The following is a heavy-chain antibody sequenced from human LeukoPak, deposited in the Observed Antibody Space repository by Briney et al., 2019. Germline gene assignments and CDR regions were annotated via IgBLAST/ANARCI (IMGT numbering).Heavy chain of an antibody. CDR2: IYPGDSDT. J-gene: IGHJ6*02. D-gene: IGHD3-22*01. CDR1: GYSFTSYW. CDR3: ARNYDSSGYGMDV. V-gene: IGHV5-51*01. Sequence: GESLKISCKGSGYSFTSYWIGWVRQMPGKGLEWMGIIYPGDSDTRYSPSFQGQVTISAVKSISTAYLQWSSLKASDTAVYYCARNYDSSGYGMDVWGQGTTVTVSS.